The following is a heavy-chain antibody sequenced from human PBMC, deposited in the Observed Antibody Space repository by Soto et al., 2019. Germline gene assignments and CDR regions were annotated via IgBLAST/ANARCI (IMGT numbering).Heavy chain of an antibody. CDR3: ANGRVVELECRDAGYYDSYGTGV. CDR1: GGTFSSYA. D-gene: IGHD1-1*01. V-gene: IGHV1-69*12. CDR2: IIPIFGTA. Sequence: QVQLVQSGAEVKKPGSSVKVSCKASGGTFSSYAISWVRQAPGQGLEWMGGIIPIFGTANYVQKFQGRVTITADQSTSQADLGLSRLGWEDGAGYDWANGRVVELECRDAGYYDSYGTGVLGQGTTGTV. J-gene: IGHJ6*02.